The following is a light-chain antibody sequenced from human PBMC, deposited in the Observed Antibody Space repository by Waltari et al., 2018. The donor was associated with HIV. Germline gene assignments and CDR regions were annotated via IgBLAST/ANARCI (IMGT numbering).Light chain of an antibody. CDR3: GTWDSSLSAYWV. Sequence: QSVLTQPPSVSAAPGQRVTISCPNIGNNYISWYQQLPVTAPKLLIYDNNKRPSGIPDRFSGSKSGTSATLGITGLQTGDEADYYCGTWDSSLSAYWVFGGGTKLTVL. CDR2: DNN. CDR1: NIGNNY. J-gene: IGLJ3*02. V-gene: IGLV1-51*01.